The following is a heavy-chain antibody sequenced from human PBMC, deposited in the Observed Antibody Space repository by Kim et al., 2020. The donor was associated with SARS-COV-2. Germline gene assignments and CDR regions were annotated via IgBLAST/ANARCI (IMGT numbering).Heavy chain of an antibody. V-gene: IGHV3-53*01. Sequence: GGSLRLSCAASGFTVSSNYMSWVRQAPGKGLEWVSVIYSGGSTYYADSVKGRFTISRDNSKNTLYLQMNSLRAEDTAVYYCASSSWYPSAEYFQHWGQGTLVTVSS. CDR3: ASSSWYPSAEYFQH. D-gene: IGHD6-13*01. CDR2: IYSGGST. J-gene: IGHJ1*01. CDR1: GFTVSSNY.